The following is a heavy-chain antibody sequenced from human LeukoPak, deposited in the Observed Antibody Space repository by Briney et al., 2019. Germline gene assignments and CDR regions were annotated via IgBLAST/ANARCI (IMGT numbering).Heavy chain of an antibody. Sequence: GGSLRLSCAASGFTFRNYVIHWVRQAPGKGLEWVAVTSSDLNVKLYADSVKGRFTISRDNSRSTLYLQMNSLRPEDTAIYYCAREGYYGSGSPPSLYSDYWGQGTLVTVSS. V-gene: IGHV3-30-3*01. J-gene: IGHJ4*02. CDR1: GFTFRNYV. D-gene: IGHD3-10*01. CDR3: AREGYYGSGSPPSLYSDY. CDR2: TSSDLNVK.